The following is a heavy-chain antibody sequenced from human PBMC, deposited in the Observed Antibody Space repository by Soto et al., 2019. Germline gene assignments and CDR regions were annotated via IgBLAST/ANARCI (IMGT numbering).Heavy chain of an antibody. CDR1: GFTFSNYA. D-gene: IGHD6-19*01. CDR3: AKRGAYNSGWVGDIDY. Sequence: EVQLLESGGGLVQPGGSLRLSCAASGFTFSNYAMSWVRQAPGKGLEWVSSITNSGRSTYYADSVKGRFTISRDNSKNTLYQQMNSLRADDTAVYYCAKRGAYNSGWVGDIDYWGQGTLVTVSS. CDR2: ITNSGRST. V-gene: IGHV3-23*01. J-gene: IGHJ4*02.